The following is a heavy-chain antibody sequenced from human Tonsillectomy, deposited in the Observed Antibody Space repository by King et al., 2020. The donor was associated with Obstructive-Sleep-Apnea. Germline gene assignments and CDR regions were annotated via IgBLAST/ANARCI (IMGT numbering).Heavy chain of an antibody. CDR1: GYTFSDNY. J-gene: IGHJ5*02. V-gene: IGHV1-2*04. CDR2: INPNTVGT. D-gene: IGHD6-19*01. CDR3: ARGSNGWAYNWFDP. Sequence: QLVQSGAEVKKPGASVKVSCKASGYTFSDNYIHWVRQAPGQGLEWMGWINPNTVGTNYVQKFQDWVTMTRDTSISTAYMELTRVTSDDTAVYYCARGSNGWAYNWFDPWGQGTLVTVSS.